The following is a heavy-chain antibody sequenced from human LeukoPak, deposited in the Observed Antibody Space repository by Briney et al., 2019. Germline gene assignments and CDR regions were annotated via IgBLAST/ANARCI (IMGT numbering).Heavy chain of an antibody. Sequence: GESLRLSCAASGFTFSTYVMSWVRQAPGKGLEWVSGISNSGGSTSYADSVKGRFTISSDTSKNTLYLQMNSLRAEDTAVYYCAKNSYYYDSSGIDYWGQGTLVTVSS. J-gene: IGHJ4*02. V-gene: IGHV3-23*01. CDR2: ISNSGGST. CDR1: GFTFSTYV. CDR3: AKNSYYYDSSGIDY. D-gene: IGHD3-22*01.